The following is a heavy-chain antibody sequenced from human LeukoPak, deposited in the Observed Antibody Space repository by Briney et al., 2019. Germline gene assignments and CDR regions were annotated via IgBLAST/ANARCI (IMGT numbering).Heavy chain of an antibody. D-gene: IGHD2-8*01. CDR3: SRENGAFSPFGY. Sequence: SETLSLTCGVSGGSISNTNWWGWVRQPPGQGLEWIGEISLSGLTNYNPSLKSRVTVSLDKSKNHPSLNLTSVTAADTAVYYCSRENGAFSPFGYWGQGTLVTVPS. V-gene: IGHV4-4*02. CDR1: GGSISNTNW. J-gene: IGHJ4*02. CDR2: ISLSGLT.